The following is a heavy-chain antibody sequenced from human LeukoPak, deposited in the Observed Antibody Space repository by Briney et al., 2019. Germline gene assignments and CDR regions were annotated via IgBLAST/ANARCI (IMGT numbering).Heavy chain of an antibody. Sequence: ASVKVSCKASGYTFTGYYMHWVRQAPGQGLEWMGWINPNSGGTNYAQRFQGRVTMTRDTSISTAYMELSRLRSDDTAVYYCARVNPRLVIAARPESATTFDYWGQGTLVTVSS. V-gene: IGHV1-2*02. CDR3: ARVNPRLVIAARPESATTFDY. D-gene: IGHD6-6*01. J-gene: IGHJ4*02. CDR2: INPNSGGT. CDR1: GYTFTGYY.